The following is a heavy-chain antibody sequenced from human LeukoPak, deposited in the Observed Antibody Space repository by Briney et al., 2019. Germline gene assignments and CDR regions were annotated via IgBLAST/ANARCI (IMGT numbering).Heavy chain of an antibody. CDR3: ARDKYCSSTSCYQYYYYMDV. CDR1: GFTFSGYY. J-gene: IGHJ6*03. V-gene: IGHV3-11*04. D-gene: IGHD2-2*01. CDR2: ISSSGSTI. Sequence: GGSLRLSCAASGFTFSGYYMNWIRQAPGKGLEWVSYISSSGSTIYYADSVKGRFTISRDNAKNSLYLQMNSLRAEDTAVYYCARDKYCSSTSCYQYYYYMDVWGKGTTVTVSS.